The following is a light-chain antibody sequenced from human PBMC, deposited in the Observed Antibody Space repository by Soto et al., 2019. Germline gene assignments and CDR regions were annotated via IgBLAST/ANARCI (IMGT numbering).Light chain of an antibody. V-gene: IGKV3-15*01. Sequence: EIVMTQSPATLSVSPGERATLSCSASQSVSSNLAWYQQKPGQAPRLLIYGASTRATGIPARFSGIGSGTEFTLTISSLQSEDFAVYYCQQYNNWPLYTFGQGTKLEIK. J-gene: IGKJ2*01. CDR1: QSVSSN. CDR3: QQYNNWPLYT. CDR2: GAS.